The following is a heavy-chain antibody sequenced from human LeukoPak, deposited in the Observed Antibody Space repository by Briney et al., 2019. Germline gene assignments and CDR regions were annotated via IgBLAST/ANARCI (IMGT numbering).Heavy chain of an antibody. CDR2: FSASGSI. CDR3: ARRFDS. Sequence: GGSLRLSCPDSGFTVSRYGMYWVRQAPGKGPEWVSYFSASGSIDYADSVKGRFTISRDNVQNSLYLQMNSLTAEDTALYYCARRFDSWGQGTLVTVSS. J-gene: IGHJ4*02. CDR1: GFTVSRYG. V-gene: IGHV3-48*03.